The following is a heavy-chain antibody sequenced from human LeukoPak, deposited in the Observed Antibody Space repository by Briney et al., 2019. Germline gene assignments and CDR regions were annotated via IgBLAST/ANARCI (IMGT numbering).Heavy chain of an antibody. V-gene: IGHV1-46*01. CDR3: ARVKGQWLVLRNYYFDY. J-gene: IGHJ4*02. D-gene: IGHD6-19*01. Sequence: ASVKVSCTASGYTFTSYYMHWVRQAPGQGLEWVGIINPSGGSTSYAQKFQGKVTMTRDTSTSTVYMELSSLRSEDTAVYYCARVKGQWLVLRNYYFDYWGQGTLVTVSS. CDR1: GYTFTSYY. CDR2: INPSGGST.